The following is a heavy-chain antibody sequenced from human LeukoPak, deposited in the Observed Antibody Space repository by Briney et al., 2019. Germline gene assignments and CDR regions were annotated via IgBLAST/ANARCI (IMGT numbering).Heavy chain of an antibody. D-gene: IGHD2-8*01. CDR2: VNPHSGYT. CDR3: ARRLGYSTGSFDY. J-gene: IGHJ4*02. Sequence: ASVKVSCKASGYTFTSYDINWVRQATGQGLEWMGWVNPHSGYTGYAQKFQGRVTMTRNTSISTAYMELSSLRSEDTAVYYCARRLGYSTGSFDYWGQGTLVTVSS. V-gene: IGHV1-8*01. CDR1: GYTFTSYD.